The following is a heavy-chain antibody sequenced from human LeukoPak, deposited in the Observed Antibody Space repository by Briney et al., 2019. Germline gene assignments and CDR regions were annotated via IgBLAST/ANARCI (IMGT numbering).Heavy chain of an antibody. CDR1: GFTFSTYG. J-gene: IGHJ6*02. CDR2: ISSDGGNK. Sequence: PGGSLRLSCAASGFTFSTYGMHWVRQAPGKGLEWGAIISSDGGNKYYADSVKGRFSISRDNSKNTLYLQMNSLRPEDTAVYYCAKPTGYFYGMDVWGQGTTVTVSS. CDR3: AKPTGYFYGMDV. V-gene: IGHV3-30*18.